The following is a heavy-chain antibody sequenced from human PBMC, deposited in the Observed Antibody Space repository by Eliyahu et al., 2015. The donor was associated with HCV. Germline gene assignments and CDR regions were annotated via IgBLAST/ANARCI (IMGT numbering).Heavy chain of an antibody. CDR2: IIPIFGTA. CDR1: GGTFSSYA. Sequence: EVKKPGSSVKVSCKASGGTFSSYAISWVRQAPGQGLEWMGGIIPIFGTANYAQKFQGRVTITADESTSTAYMELSSLRSEDTAVYYCARDGRAYSSSWYADYWGQGTLVTVSS. D-gene: IGHD6-13*01. J-gene: IGHJ4*02. V-gene: IGHV1-69*01. CDR3: ARDGRAYSSSWYADY.